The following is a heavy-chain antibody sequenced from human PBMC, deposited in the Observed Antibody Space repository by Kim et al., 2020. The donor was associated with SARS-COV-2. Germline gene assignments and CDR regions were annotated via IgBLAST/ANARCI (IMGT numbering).Heavy chain of an antibody. CDR2: INTNTGNP. D-gene: IGHD2-15*01. CDR3: ARVYCSGGSCYSSPNDY. J-gene: IGHJ4*02. V-gene: IGHV7-4-1*02. Sequence: ASVKVSCKASGYTFTSYAMNWVRQAPGQGLEWMGWINTNTGNPTYAQGFTGRFVFSLDTSVSTAYLQISSLKAEDTAVYYCARVYCSGGSCYSSPNDYWGQGTLVTVSS. CDR1: GYTFTSYA.